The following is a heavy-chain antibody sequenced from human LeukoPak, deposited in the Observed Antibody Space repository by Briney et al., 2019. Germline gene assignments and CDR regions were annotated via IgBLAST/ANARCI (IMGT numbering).Heavy chain of an antibody. CDR3: ARQRYCSRVNCTPHFDH. Sequence: SETLSLTCAVSGGSISSNNYYWGWIRQPPGKGLEWIGTIYSSGSTYYNPPLKSRITISVDASKNQFSLKLSSLTATDTAVYYCARQRYCSRVNCTPHFDHWGQGTLVIVSS. CDR2: IYSSGST. J-gene: IGHJ4*02. CDR1: GGSISSNNYY. V-gene: IGHV4-39*01. D-gene: IGHD2-15*01.